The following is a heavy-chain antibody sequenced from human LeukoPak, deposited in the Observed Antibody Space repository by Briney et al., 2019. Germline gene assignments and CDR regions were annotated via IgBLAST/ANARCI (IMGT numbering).Heavy chain of an antibody. CDR1: GFTFSSYA. Sequence: PGGSLRLSCAASGFTFSSYAMHWVRQATGKGLEWVSAIGTAGDTYYPGSVKGRFTISRDNSKNTLYLQMNSLRAEDTAVYYCAKDWTKFDYWGQGTLVTVSS. J-gene: IGHJ4*02. V-gene: IGHV3-13*01. D-gene: IGHD3/OR15-3a*01. CDR2: IGTAGDT. CDR3: AKDWTKFDY.